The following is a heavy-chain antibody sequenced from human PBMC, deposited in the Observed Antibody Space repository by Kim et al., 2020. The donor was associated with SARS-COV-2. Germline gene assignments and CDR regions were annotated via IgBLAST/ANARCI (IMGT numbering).Heavy chain of an antibody. Sequence: SETLSLTCTVSGGSISSGSYYWSWIRQPAGKGLEWIGRIYTSGSTNYNPSLKSRVTISVDTSKNQFSLKLSSVTAADTAVYYCARSLATRYNWFDPWGQGTLVTVSS. V-gene: IGHV4-61*02. CDR2: IYTSGST. CDR1: GGSISSGSYY. CDR3: ARSLATRYNWFDP. J-gene: IGHJ5*02. D-gene: IGHD2-15*01.